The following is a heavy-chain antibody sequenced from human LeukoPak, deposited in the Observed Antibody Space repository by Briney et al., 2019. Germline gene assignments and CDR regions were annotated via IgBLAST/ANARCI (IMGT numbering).Heavy chain of an antibody. J-gene: IGHJ6*02. V-gene: IGHV1-46*01. CDR2: INPKDGST. CDR3: ARAPPIGDYEQVGYYYYYGMDV. CDR1: GDSFTTYY. Sequence: GASVKVSCKTSGDSFTTYYFHWVRQAPGQGLEWVATINPKDGSTDFAENFRGRVTLTRDTSISTAYMELSSLRSEDTAVYYCARAPPIGDYEQVGYYYYYGMDVWGQGTTVTVSS. D-gene: IGHD4-17*01.